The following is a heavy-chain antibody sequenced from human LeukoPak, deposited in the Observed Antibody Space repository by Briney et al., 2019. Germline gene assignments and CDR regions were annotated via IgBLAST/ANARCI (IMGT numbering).Heavy chain of an antibody. CDR1: GFTFSSYA. Sequence: GFLRLSCAASGFTFSSYAMSWVRQAPGKGLEWVSGISGSGSSTYYADSVKGRFTISRDNSKNTLYLQMNSLRAEDTAVYYCAKGDFVAISHSWFDPWGQGTLVTVSS. CDR3: AKGDFVAISHSWFDP. V-gene: IGHV3-23*01. D-gene: IGHD2-15*01. CDR2: ISGSGSST. J-gene: IGHJ5*02.